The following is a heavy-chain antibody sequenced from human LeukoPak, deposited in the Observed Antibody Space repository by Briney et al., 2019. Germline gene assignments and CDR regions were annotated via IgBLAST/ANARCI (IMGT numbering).Heavy chain of an antibody. CDR1: GGSISSYY. CDR3: ARDRGSSGWYGVYYFDY. J-gene: IGHJ4*02. D-gene: IGHD6-19*01. Sequence: PSETLSLTCTVSGGSISSYYWSRIRQPAGKGLEWIGRIYTSGSTNYNPSLKSRVTMSVDTSKNQFSLKLSSVTAADTAVYYCARDRGSSGWYGVYYFDYWGQGTLATVSS. V-gene: IGHV4-4*07. CDR2: IYTSGST.